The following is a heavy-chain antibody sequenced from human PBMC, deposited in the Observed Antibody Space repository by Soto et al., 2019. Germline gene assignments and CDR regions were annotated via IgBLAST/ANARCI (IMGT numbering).Heavy chain of an antibody. D-gene: IGHD2-15*01. CDR1: GGSFSGYY. V-gene: IGHV4-59*08. J-gene: IGHJ4*02. CDR3: ARRKYCSGGSCYDY. CDR2: IYYSGST. Sequence: SETLSLTCAVYGGSFSGYYWSWIRQPPGKGLEWIGYIYYSGSTNYNPSLKSRVTISVDTSKNQFSLKLSSVTAADTAVYYCARRKYCSGGSCYDYWGQGTLVTVSS.